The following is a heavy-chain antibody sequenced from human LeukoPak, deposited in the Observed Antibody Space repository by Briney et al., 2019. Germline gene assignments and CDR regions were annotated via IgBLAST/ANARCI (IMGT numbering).Heavy chain of an antibody. Sequence: GGSLRLSCAASGFTFSSYEMNWVRQAPGKGLEWISYITTSGTTLDYADSVKGRFTISRDNAKNSLYLQMNSLRAEDTAVYYCARVALVGASNPDAFDIWGQGTMVTVSS. D-gene: IGHD1-26*01. CDR1: GFTFSSYE. CDR3: ARVALVGASNPDAFDI. V-gene: IGHV3-48*03. J-gene: IGHJ3*02. CDR2: ITTSGTTL.